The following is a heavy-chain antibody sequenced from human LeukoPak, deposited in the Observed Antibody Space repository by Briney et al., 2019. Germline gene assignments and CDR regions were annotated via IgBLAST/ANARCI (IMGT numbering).Heavy chain of an antibody. CDR3: ARDLHSSGYYRSDAFDI. Sequence: ASVRVSCKASGFTFTSYTITWVRQAPGQGLEWMGGISAYNGNSNYADRLQGRVTMTTDTSTSTAYMDLRSLRSDDTAVYYCARDLHSSGYYRSDAFDIWGQGTMVTVSS. CDR1: GFTFTSYT. J-gene: IGHJ3*02. CDR2: ISAYNGNS. V-gene: IGHV1-18*01. D-gene: IGHD3-22*01.